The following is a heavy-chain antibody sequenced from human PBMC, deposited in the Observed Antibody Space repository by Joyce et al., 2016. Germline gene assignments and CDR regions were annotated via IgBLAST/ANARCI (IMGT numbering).Heavy chain of an antibody. D-gene: IGHD4-23*01. V-gene: IGHV1-2*02. Sequence: QVQLVQSGAEVKNPGASVKVSCKASGFSFSGYYIHWVRQAPGQGLEWMRWSNPDRGDTMYAKKVQGRVTMTRDTSISTVYLELGRLTSDDTALYYCAREYGGTFYFDYWGQVTLVTVSS. J-gene: IGHJ4*02. CDR2: SNPDRGDT. CDR1: GFSFSGYY. CDR3: AREYGGTFYFDY.